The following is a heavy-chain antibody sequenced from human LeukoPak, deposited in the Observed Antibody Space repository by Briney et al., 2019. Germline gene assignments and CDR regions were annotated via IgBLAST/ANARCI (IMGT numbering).Heavy chain of an antibody. CDR2: MNPNSGNT. Sequence: ASVKVSCKASGYTFTSYDINWVRQATGQGLEWMGWMNPNSGNTGYAQKFQGWVTMTRDTSISTAYMELSRLRSDDTAVYYCARGFDYYAYAFDIWGQGTMVTVSS. CDR3: ARGFDYYAYAFDI. J-gene: IGHJ3*02. V-gene: IGHV1-8*01. D-gene: IGHD3-10*01. CDR1: GYTFTSYD.